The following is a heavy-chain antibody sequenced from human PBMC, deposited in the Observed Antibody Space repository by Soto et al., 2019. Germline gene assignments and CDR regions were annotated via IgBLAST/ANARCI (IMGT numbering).Heavy chain of an antibody. CDR2: IGVYNNRT. CDR3: ARDLGPPSGWDFDF. V-gene: IGHV1-18*04. CDR1: GFPFETYG. J-gene: IGHJ4*02. Sequence: QVQQVQSGPEVKRPGASVKVACKASGFPFETYGVSWVRQAPGQGLEWMGWIGVYNNRTRYAQKFQDRVVLTTDRSTDTAYLELRSLKYDDTAVYSCARDLGPPSGWDFDFWGQGTLVTVSS. D-gene: IGHD6-19*01.